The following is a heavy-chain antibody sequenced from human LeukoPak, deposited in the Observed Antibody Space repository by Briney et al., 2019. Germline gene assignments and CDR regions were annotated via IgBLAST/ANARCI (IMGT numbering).Heavy chain of an antibody. CDR1: GFTFSESW. D-gene: IGHD3-16*01. Sequence: GRSLRLSCAASGFTFSESWMSWVRHAPGEGLEWGVNKIQDGSEKDYVASVKGRFTISRDKARESLYLQMSSLSAEDTAVYYCATYTHWVAGDVWGHGTTVTVSS. CDR3: ATYTHWVAGDV. CDR2: KIQDGSEK. J-gene: IGHJ6*02. V-gene: IGHV3-7*01.